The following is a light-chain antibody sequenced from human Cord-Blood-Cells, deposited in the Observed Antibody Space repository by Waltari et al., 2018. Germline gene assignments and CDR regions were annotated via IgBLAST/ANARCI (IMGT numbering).Light chain of an antibody. CDR1: SSDVGGYNY. V-gene: IGLV2-14*01. J-gene: IGLJ2*01. CDR3: SSYTSSSVV. Sequence: QSALTQPASVSGSPGQSITISCTGTSSDVGGYNYVSWYQQHPGKAPKLMIYDVSNRPAGVSNRFSGSNSGNTASLTISGLQAEDEADYYCSSYTSSSVVVGGGTKLTVL. CDR2: DVS.